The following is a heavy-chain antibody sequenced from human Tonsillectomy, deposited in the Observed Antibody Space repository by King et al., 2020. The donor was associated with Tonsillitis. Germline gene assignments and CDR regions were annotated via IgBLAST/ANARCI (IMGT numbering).Heavy chain of an antibody. V-gene: IGHV3-30*02. CDR2: IRYDGSNK. D-gene: IGHD5-24*01. J-gene: IGHJ6*02. CDR1: GFTFSSYG. Sequence: VQLVESGGGVVQPGGSLRLSCAASGFTFSSYGMHWVRQGPGKGLEWVAFIRYDGSNKYYADSVKGRFTISRDNSKNTLYLQMNSLRAEATAVYYCAKAGGSWLQSSIYSFYAMDVWGQGTSATVSS. CDR3: AKAGGSWLQSSIYSFYAMDV.